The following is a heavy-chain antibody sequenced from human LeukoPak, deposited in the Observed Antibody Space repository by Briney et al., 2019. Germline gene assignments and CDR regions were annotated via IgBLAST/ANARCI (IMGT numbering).Heavy chain of an antibody. CDR3: GRDPKLGIRGYTYGYIDS. J-gene: IGHJ4*02. CDR1: GYTFTSYA. Sequence: ASVKVSCKTSGYTFTSYAISWVRQATGQGLECIGWTNTNTGNPTYAQGFAGRYVFSLDTSVSTAYLQISGLKADDTAVYYCGRDPKLGIRGYTYGYIDSWGQGTLVIVSS. V-gene: IGHV7-4-1*02. CDR2: TNTNTGNP. D-gene: IGHD5-18*01.